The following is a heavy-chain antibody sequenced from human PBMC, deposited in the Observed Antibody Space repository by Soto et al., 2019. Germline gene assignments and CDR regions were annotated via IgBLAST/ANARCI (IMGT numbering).Heavy chain of an antibody. J-gene: IGHJ4*02. CDR3: ARDEYGGNFLFAY. CDR2: IIPIFGTA. V-gene: IGHV1-69*13. Sequence: VKVSCKASGGTFSSYAISWVRQAPGQGLEWMGGIIPIFGTANYAQKFQGRVTITADESTSTAYMELSSLRSEDTAVYYCARDEYGGNFLFAYWGQGTLVTVSS. D-gene: IGHD4-17*01. CDR1: GGTFSSYA.